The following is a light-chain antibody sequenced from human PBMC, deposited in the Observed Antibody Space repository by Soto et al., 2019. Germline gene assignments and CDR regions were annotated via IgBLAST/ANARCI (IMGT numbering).Light chain of an antibody. V-gene: IGLV2-14*03. J-gene: IGLJ2*01. CDR3: SSYTTSSTLL. CDR2: DVS. CDR1: SSDVGGYNY. Sequence: QSALTQPASVSGSPGQSITISCIGTSSDVGGYNYVSWYQQHPGRAPKLLIYDVSYRPSGVSNRFSGSKSGNTASLTISGLQAEDEADYYCSSYTTSSTLLFGGGTKVTVL.